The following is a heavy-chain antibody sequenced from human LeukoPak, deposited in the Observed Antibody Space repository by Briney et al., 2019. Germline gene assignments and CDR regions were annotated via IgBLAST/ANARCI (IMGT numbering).Heavy chain of an antibody. D-gene: IGHD3-22*01. CDR1: GFTFSSYA. CDR2: ISFDGSNE. Sequence: GGSLRLSCAASGFTFSSYAMHWVRQAPGKGLEWVAAISFDGSNEYYADSVKGRFTISRDNSKNTLFLQMNSLRAEDTAVYYCARDSSGYYLLDAFDIWGQGTMVTVSS. J-gene: IGHJ3*02. V-gene: IGHV3-30*04. CDR3: ARDSSGYYLLDAFDI.